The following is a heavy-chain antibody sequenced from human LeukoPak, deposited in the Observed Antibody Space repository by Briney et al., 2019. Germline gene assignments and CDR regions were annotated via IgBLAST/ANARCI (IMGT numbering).Heavy chain of an antibody. CDR3: ARDKGYSYAKSHYDY. J-gene: IGHJ4*02. D-gene: IGHD5-18*01. CDR1: GFTFSDYN. CDR2: ISRSGSTK. V-gene: IGHV3-11*04. Sequence: GGSLRLSCAASGFTFSDYNMRWIRQATGKGLEWVLSISRSGSTKYYADSVKGRFTISRDSAKTSLYLQMNSLRADDTAVYYCARDKGYSYAKSHYDYWGQGTLVTVSS.